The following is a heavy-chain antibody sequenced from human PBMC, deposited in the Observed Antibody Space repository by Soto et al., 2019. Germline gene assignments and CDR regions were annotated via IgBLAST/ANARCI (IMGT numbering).Heavy chain of an antibody. Sequence: PSETLSLTCAVYGGSFSDYYWNWIRQPPGKGLEWIGEIKHSGSTNYSPSLKSRVTISVDTSKIQFSLKLSSVTAADTAVYYCARVITMVRGVIKYYYYAMDVWGQGTTVTVSS. D-gene: IGHD3-10*01. CDR2: IKHSGST. CDR3: ARVITMVRGVIKYYYYAMDV. CDR1: GGSFSDYY. J-gene: IGHJ6*02. V-gene: IGHV4-34*01.